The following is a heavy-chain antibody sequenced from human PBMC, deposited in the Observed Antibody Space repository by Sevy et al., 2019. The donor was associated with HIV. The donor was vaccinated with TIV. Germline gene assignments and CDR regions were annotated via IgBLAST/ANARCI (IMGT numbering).Heavy chain of an antibody. J-gene: IGHJ4*01. Sequence: GGCLRLSCAASGFPFSNYAMRWVRQAPGKGLEWVSTISSSGGTTYYADSVKGRFTISRDNSKNMLYLQVNSLSLRVDDTAVYYCVKGGYCSGHSCANELAQWGHGTLVTVSS. D-gene: IGHD2-15*01. V-gene: IGHV3-23*01. CDR1: GFPFSNYA. CDR3: VKGGYCSGHSCANELAQ. CDR2: ISSSGGTT.